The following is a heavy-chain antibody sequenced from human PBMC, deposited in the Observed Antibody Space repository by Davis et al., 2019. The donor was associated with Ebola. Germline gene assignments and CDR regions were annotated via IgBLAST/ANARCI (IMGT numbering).Heavy chain of an antibody. CDR2: MNPNSGNT. CDR3: ARSRFRRITIFGVVIHTDYYYYYMDV. V-gene: IGHV1-8*01. D-gene: IGHD3-3*01. CDR1: GYPFTNYD. J-gene: IGHJ6*03. Sequence: ASVKVSCKTSGYPFTNYDINWVRQAPGQGLEWMGWMNPNSGNTDYAQKFQGRVTITADESTSTAYMELSSLRSEDTAVYYCARSRFRRITIFGVVIHTDYYYYYMDVWGKGTTVTVSS.